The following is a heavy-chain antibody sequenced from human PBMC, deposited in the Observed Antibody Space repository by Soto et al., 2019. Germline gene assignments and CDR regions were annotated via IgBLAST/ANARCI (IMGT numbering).Heavy chain of an antibody. D-gene: IGHD1-26*01. Sequence: PSETLSLTCTVSGGSISSSSYYWGWIRQPPGKGLEGIGSIYYSGSTYYNPSLKSRVTIAVDTSKNQFSLKLISVTAADTTAYYCARQGLYFPVGAHTYLFDYWGQGTLVTVSS. CDR2: IYYSGST. CDR3: ARQGLYFPVGAHTYLFDY. J-gene: IGHJ4*02. CDR1: GGSISSSSYY. V-gene: IGHV4-39*01.